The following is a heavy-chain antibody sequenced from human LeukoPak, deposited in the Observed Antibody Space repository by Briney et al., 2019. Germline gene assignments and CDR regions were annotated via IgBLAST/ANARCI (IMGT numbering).Heavy chain of an antibody. Sequence: ASVKVSCEASGYIFTSYGFAWVRQAPGQGLEWMGGIIPIFGTANYAQKFQGRVTITADESTSTAYMEPSSLRSEDTAVYYCAREHSGYDYWVYWGQGTLVTVSS. D-gene: IGHD5-12*01. J-gene: IGHJ4*02. CDR3: AREHSGYDYWVY. CDR2: IIPIFGTA. CDR1: GYIFTSYG. V-gene: IGHV1-69*13.